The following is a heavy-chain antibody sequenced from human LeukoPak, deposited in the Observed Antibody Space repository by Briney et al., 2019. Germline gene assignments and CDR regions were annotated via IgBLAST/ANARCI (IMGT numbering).Heavy chain of an antibody. CDR1: GFTFSSYA. Sequence: GGSLRLSCAASGFTFSSYAMSWVRQAPGKGLEWVSAISGSGGSTYYADSVKSRFTISRDNSKNTLYLQMNSLRAEDTAVYYCAKYSSGWYDTNWFDPWGQGTLVTVSS. D-gene: IGHD6-19*01. CDR3: AKYSSGWYDTNWFDP. J-gene: IGHJ5*02. CDR2: ISGSGGST. V-gene: IGHV3-23*01.